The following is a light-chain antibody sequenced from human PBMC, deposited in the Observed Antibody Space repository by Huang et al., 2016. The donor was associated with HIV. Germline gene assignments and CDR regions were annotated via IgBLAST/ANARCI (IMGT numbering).Light chain of an antibody. CDR1: QGAGNS. V-gene: IGKV1-27*01. J-gene: IGKJ2*01. CDR2: AAS. CDR3: QKYNSAPYT. Sequence: DIQMTQSPSSLSTSVGDRVTITCRASQGAGNSLAWYQQKPGKVPKLLIYAASTLRSGGPSRFSCSGSGTEFTLTSRGLQPEYAATYYCQKYNSAPYTFGQGTRLDIK.